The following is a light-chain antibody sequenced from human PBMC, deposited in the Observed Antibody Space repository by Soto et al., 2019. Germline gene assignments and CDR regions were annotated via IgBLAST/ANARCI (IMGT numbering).Light chain of an antibody. CDR3: QLWNRRSDHVV. CDR1: NIGSKS. V-gene: IGLV3-21*04. CDR2: NDS. J-gene: IGLJ2*01. Sequence: SYELTQAPPVSVAPGKTARITCGGNNIGSKSVHWYQQKPGQAPVLVIYNDSDRPSGIPERFSGSNSGNTATLTISRVEAGDEAVYYCQLWNRRSDHVVFGGGTKLTVL.